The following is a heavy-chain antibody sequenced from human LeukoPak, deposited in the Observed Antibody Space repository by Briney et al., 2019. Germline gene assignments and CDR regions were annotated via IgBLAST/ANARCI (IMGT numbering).Heavy chain of an antibody. J-gene: IGHJ3*01. CDR2: IKRDGSEK. CDR1: GFTFSTYW. V-gene: IGHV3-7*03. CDR3: ARDKDYYNSSGHWDAFDV. D-gene: IGHD3-22*01. Sequence: GGSLRLSCAASGFTFSTYWMSWVRQAPGKGLEWVANIKRDGSEKYYVDSVKGRFTISRDNAKNSLYLQMNSLRAEDTVVYYCARDKDYYNSSGHWDAFDVWGQGTMVTVSS.